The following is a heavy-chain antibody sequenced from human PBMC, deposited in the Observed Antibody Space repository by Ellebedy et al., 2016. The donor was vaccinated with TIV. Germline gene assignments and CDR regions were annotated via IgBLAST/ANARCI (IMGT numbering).Heavy chain of an antibody. D-gene: IGHD3-10*01. CDR2: ISNGGSAA. CDR1: GFTFSTYA. Sequence: GGSLRLSCAASGFTFSTYAMTWVRQAPGKGLEWVSTISNGGSAAYYAASVKGRFTISRDNSKNTLYLQVNSLRAEDTAVYYCAKDEGKSFAHWGQGTLVTVSS. CDR3: AKDEGKSFAH. V-gene: IGHV3-23*01. J-gene: IGHJ5*02.